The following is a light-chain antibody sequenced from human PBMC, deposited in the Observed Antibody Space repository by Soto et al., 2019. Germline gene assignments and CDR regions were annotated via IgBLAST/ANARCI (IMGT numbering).Light chain of an antibody. Sequence: EIVLTQFPGTLSLSPGERATLSCRASQSVGSNYLAWYQQRPGQPPNLLIFGASHRAPDIPDRFSGSGSVTDFTLTISRLEPEDFAVYYCQQYCSSIQTFGQGTKVEIK. CDR2: GAS. J-gene: IGKJ1*01. CDR3: QQYCSSIQT. CDR1: QSVGSNY. V-gene: IGKV3-20*01.